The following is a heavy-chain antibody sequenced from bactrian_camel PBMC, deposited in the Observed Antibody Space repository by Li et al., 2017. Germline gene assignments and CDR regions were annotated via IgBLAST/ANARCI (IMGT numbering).Heavy chain of an antibody. V-gene: IGHV3S63*01. CDR3: AACSGDWYGAAWHEVTKYKY. J-gene: IGHJ4*01. D-gene: IGHD6*01. CDR2: IYRGGSTA. Sequence: VQLVEFGGGSVQAGGSLRLSCVASGYSIRNYCVGWFRQAPAEEREMVAYIYRGGSTAYYADSVKGRFTISRDNAVNTVFLLMNRPEPGVTAVYVCAACSGDWYGAAWHEVTKYKYWGQGTQVTVS. CDR1: GYSIRNYC.